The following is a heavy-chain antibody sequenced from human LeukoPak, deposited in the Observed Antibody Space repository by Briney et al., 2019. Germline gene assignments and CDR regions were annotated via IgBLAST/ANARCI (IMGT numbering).Heavy chain of an antibody. CDR3: ARGRSSSYYYYYYMDV. Sequence: SETLSLTCAASGGSFSGYYWRWIRQPPGKGLEWIGEINHSGSTNYNPSLKSRVTISVDTSKNQFSLKLSSVTAADTAVYYCARGRSSSYYYYYYMDVWGKGTTVTVSS. D-gene: IGHD3-16*02. J-gene: IGHJ6*03. CDR1: GGSFSGYY. V-gene: IGHV4-34*01. CDR2: INHSGST.